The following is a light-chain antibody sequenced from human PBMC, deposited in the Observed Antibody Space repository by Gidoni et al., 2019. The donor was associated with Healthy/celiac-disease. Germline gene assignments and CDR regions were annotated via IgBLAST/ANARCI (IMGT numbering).Light chain of an antibody. CDR1: QSISNN. CDR3: QQYYDWPLT. V-gene: IGKV3-15*01. Sequence: LMTQSPAILSVSPGERATLSCRASQSISNNLAWYQQKPGQAPRLVIYGASTRATGFPARFSSSGSGTDFTLTISSLQSEDFAVYYCQQYYDWPLTFGGGTKVDFK. J-gene: IGKJ4*01. CDR2: GAS.